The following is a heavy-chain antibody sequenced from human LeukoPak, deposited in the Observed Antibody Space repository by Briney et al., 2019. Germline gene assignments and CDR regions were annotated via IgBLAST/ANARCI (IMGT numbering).Heavy chain of an antibody. CDR3: AKGFGWLRSETGYMDV. J-gene: IGHJ6*03. CDR2: MRYDGSDK. V-gene: IGHV3-30*02. D-gene: IGHD5-12*01. CDR1: GFTFSGYG. Sequence: AGGSLRLSCAASGFTFSGYGMHWVRQAPGKGLVWGAFMRYDGSDKYYADSVKGRFTISRDNSKNTLYLQMHSLRAEDTAVYYCAKGFGWLRSETGYMDVWGKGTTVTVSS.